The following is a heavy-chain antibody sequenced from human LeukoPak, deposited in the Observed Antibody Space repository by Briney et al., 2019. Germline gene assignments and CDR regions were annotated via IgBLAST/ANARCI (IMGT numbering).Heavy chain of an antibody. CDR1: GSSFTSYW. CDR3: ARSYCSGTSCSPNFDY. V-gene: IGHV5-51*01. D-gene: IGHD2-2*01. Sequence: GASLKISCKGSGSSFTSYWIGWVRPMPGKGLEWMGIIYPGDSDTRYSPSFQGQVTISADKSISTSYLQWSSLKASDTAMYYCARSYCSGTSCSPNFDYWGQGTLVTVSS. CDR2: IYPGDSDT. J-gene: IGHJ4*02.